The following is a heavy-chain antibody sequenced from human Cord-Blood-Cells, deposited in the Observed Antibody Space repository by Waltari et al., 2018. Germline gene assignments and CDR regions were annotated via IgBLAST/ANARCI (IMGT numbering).Heavy chain of an antibody. V-gene: IGHV3-48*01. J-gene: IGHJ6*02. Sequence: EVQLVESGGGLVQPGGSLRLSCAASGFTFRSYSMNWVRQAPGKGLEWVSYISSSSSTIYYADSVKGRFTISRDNAKNSLYLQMNSLRAEDTAVYYCARGRGGSGMDVWGQGTTVTVSS. CDR2: ISSSSSTI. D-gene: IGHD6-25*01. CDR3: ARGRGGSGMDV. CDR1: GFTFRSYS.